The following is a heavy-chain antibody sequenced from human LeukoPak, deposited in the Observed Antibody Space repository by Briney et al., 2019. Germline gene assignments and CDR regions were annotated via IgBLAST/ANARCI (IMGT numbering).Heavy chain of an antibody. J-gene: IGHJ6*03. CDR3: ARGHLGVVVVAAHLATYYYYYMDV. CDR2: INHSGST. V-gene: IGHV4-34*01. D-gene: IGHD2-15*01. CDR1: GGSFSGYY. Sequence: KPSETLSLTCAVYGGSFSGYYWSWIRQPPGKGLEWIGEINHSGSTNYNPSLKSRVTISVDTSKNQFSLKLSSVTAADTAVYYCARGHLGVVVVAAHLATYYYYYMDVWGKGTTVTVSS.